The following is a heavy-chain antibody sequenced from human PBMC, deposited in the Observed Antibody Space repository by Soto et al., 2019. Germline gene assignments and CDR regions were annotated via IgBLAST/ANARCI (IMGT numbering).Heavy chain of an antibody. D-gene: IGHD6-19*01. Sequence: SGPTLVNPTQTLTLTCTFSGFSLSTSGMCVSWIRQPPGKALDWLALIDWDDDKYYSTSLKTRLTISKDTSKNQVVLTMTNMDPVDTATYYCARSPLAGYSSGWSLRVVMDCWGQGTKVTVSS. CDR3: ARSPLAGYSSGWSLRVVMDC. CDR2: IDWDDDK. V-gene: IGHV2-70*01. CDR1: GFSLSTSGMC. J-gene: IGHJ6*02.